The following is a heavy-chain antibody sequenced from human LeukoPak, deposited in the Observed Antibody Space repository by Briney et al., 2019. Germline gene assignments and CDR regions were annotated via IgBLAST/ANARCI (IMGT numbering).Heavy chain of an antibody. CDR3: ARASRYYYYMDV. CDR2: IYYSGST. CDR1: GGSISSYY. J-gene: IGHJ6*03. V-gene: IGHV4-59*01. Sequence: PSETLSLTCIVSGGSISSYYWSWIRQPPGQGLEWIGYIYYSGSTNYNPSLKSRVTISVDTSKNQFSLKLSSVTAADTAVYYCARASRYYYYMDVWGKGTTVTVSS.